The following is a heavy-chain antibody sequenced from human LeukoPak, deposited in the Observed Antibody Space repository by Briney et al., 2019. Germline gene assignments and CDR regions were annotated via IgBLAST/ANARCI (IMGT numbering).Heavy chain of an antibody. Sequence: GGSLRLSCAASGFTFSNYAMTWVRRAPGPGLEWISSVTGSGGATFYAASVRGRFTISRDNSRSTLHLQMDSLRAEDTAVYYCAKGVSAGKVDWFDPWGQGTLVTVSS. CDR2: VTGSGGAT. CDR1: GFTFSNYA. J-gene: IGHJ5*02. D-gene: IGHD6-13*01. CDR3: AKGVSAGKVDWFDP. V-gene: IGHV3-23*01.